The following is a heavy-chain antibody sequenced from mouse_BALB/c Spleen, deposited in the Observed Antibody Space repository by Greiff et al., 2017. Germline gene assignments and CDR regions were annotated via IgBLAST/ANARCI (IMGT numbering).Heavy chain of an antibody. D-gene: IGHD1-1*01. CDR3: ARPAYYYGSRDWYFDV. J-gene: IGHJ1*01. Sequence: VQLQQSGPELVKPGASVKIPCKASGYTFTDYNMDWVKQSHGKSLEWIGDINPNNGGTIYNQKFKGKATLTVDKSSSTAYMELRSLTSEDTAVYYCARPAYYYGSRDWYFDVWGAGTTVTVSS. CDR1: GYTFTDYN. V-gene: IGHV1-18*01. CDR2: INPNNGGT.